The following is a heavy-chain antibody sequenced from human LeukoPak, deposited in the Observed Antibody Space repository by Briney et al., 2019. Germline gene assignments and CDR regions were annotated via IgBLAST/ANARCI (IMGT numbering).Heavy chain of an antibody. Sequence: GASVKVSCKASGYTLTSYGISWVRQAPGQGLEWMGWISAYNGNTNYAQKLQGRVTTTTDTSTSTAYMELRSLRSDDTAVYYCARGLEVDFWSGYYWFNLYFDYWGQGTLVTVSS. CDR3: ARGLEVDFWSGYYWFNLYFDY. J-gene: IGHJ4*02. D-gene: IGHD3-3*01. CDR2: ISAYNGNT. CDR1: GYTLTSYG. V-gene: IGHV1-18*01.